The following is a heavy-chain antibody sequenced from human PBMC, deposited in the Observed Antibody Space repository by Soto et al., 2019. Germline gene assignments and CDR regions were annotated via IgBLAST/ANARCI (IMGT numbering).Heavy chain of an antibody. CDR1: GFTFSSYS. D-gene: IGHD3-22*01. J-gene: IGHJ4*02. V-gene: IGHV3-21*01. Sequence: EVQLVESGEGLVKPGGSLRLSCAASGFTFSSYSMNWVRQAPGKGLEWVSSISSSSSYIYYADSVKGRFTISRDNAKNSLYLQMNSLRAEDTAVYYCARPPNYYDSSGYYGYWGQGTLVTVSS. CDR3: ARPPNYYDSSGYYGY. CDR2: ISSSSSYI.